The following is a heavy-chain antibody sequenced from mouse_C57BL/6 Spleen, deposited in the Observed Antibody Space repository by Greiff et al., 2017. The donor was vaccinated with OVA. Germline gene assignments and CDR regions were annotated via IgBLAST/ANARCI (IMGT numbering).Heavy chain of an antibody. CDR1: GFTFSDYY. Sequence: EVKVVESGGGLVQPGGSLKLSCAASGFTFSDYYMYWVRQTPEKRLEWVAYISNGGGSTYYPDTVKGRFTISRDNAKNTLYLQMSRLKSEDTAMYYCASYDGYYYAMDYWGQGTSVTVSS. V-gene: IGHV5-12*01. J-gene: IGHJ4*01. D-gene: IGHD2-3*01. CDR3: ASYDGYYYAMDY. CDR2: ISNGGGST.